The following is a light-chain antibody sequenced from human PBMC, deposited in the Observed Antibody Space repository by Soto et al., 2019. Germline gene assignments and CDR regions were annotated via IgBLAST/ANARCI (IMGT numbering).Light chain of an antibody. V-gene: IGKV3-15*01. Sequence: EIVMTKSPATLSVSPGERATLSCRASQSVSSNLAWYQQKPGQAHRLLIYGASTRATGIPARFSGSGSGTGFTLTISSLQSEDFAVYYCQQYNNWPWTFGPGTKVELK. CDR3: QQYNNWPWT. CDR1: QSVSSN. CDR2: GAS. J-gene: IGKJ1*01.